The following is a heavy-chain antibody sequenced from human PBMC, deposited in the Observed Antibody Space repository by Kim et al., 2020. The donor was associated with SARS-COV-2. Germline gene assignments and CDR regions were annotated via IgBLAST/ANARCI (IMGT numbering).Heavy chain of an antibody. D-gene: IGHD3-3*01. Sequence: SETLSLTCTVSGGSISSSSYYWGWIRQPPGKGLVWIGSINYSGSTYYNPSLKSRVTISVDTSKNQFSLKLSSVTAADTAVYYCARETYYDFWSGFRGEYYYYMDVWGKGTTVTVSS. CDR1: GGSISSSSYY. J-gene: IGHJ6*03. CDR3: ARETYYDFWSGFRGEYYYYMDV. CDR2: INYSGST. V-gene: IGHV4-39*02.